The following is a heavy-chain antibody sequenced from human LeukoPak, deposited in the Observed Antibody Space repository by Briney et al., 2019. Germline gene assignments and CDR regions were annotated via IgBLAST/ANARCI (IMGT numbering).Heavy chain of an antibody. D-gene: IGHD3-22*01. Sequence: PGGSLRLSCAASGFTFSSYGMHWVRKAPGKGLEWVAVISYDGSNKYYADSVKGRFTISRDNSKSTLYLQMNSLRAEDTAVYYCAKVRAYYYDSSGSGMDVWGQGTTVTVSS. J-gene: IGHJ6*02. CDR1: GFTFSSYG. CDR2: ISYDGSNK. V-gene: IGHV3-30*18. CDR3: AKVRAYYYDSSGSGMDV.